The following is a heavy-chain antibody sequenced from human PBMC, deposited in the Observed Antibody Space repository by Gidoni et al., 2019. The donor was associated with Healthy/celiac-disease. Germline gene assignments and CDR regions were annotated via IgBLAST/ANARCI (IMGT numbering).Heavy chain of an antibody. Sequence: EVQLVESGVGLVQPGGSLRLSCAASGFTFLSSSMHWLRQAPGKGLEWVSYISSSSSTIYYADSVKGRFTISRDNAKNSLYMQMNSLRAEDTAVYYCARDLVPSKRITMVRGVSPLDYWGQGTLVTVSS. CDR2: ISSSSSTI. CDR1: GFTFLSSS. J-gene: IGHJ4*02. V-gene: IGHV3-48*01. D-gene: IGHD3-10*01. CDR3: ARDLVPSKRITMVRGVSPLDY.